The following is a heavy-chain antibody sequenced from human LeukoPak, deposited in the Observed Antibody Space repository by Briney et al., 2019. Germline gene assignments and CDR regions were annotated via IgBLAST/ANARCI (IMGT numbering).Heavy chain of an antibody. V-gene: IGHV4-34*01. Sequence: SETLSLTCAVYGGSFSGYYWSWIRQSPGKGLEWIGETYHSGSTNYNSSLKSRVTISLDTSKNQFSLKLSSVTAADTAVYYCARGRRIVVVLGATRTHRDYYMDVWGKGTTVTVSS. CDR3: ARGRRIVVVLGATRTHRDYYMDV. J-gene: IGHJ6*03. CDR1: GGSFSGYY. D-gene: IGHD2-15*01. CDR2: TYHSGST.